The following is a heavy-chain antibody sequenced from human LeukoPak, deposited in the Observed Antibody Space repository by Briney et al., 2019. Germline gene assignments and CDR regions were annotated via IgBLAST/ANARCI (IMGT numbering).Heavy chain of an antibody. CDR3: ARLAVDFDC. J-gene: IGHJ4*02. CDR2: ISGSGGST. D-gene: IGHD3-3*02. CDR1: GFTFSSYG. Sequence: GGTLRLSCAASGFTFSSYGMSWVRQAPGKGLEWVSAISGSGGSTYYADSVKGRFTISRDNAKNSLYLQMNTLRAEDTAVYYCARLAVDFDCWGQGTLVTVSS. V-gene: IGHV3-23*01.